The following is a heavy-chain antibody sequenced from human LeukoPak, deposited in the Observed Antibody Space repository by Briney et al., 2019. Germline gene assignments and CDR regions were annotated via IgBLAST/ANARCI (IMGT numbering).Heavy chain of an antibody. CDR1: GGTFSSYA. V-gene: IGHV1-69*06. J-gene: IGHJ4*02. Sequence: GASVKVSCKASGGTFSSYAISWVRQAPGQGLEWMGGIIPIFGTANYAQKFQGRVTITADKSTSTAYMELRSLRSDDTAVYYCARDSIAAAGPRGFDYWGQGTLVTVSS. CDR3: ARDSIAAAGPRGFDY. D-gene: IGHD6-13*01. CDR2: IIPIFGTA.